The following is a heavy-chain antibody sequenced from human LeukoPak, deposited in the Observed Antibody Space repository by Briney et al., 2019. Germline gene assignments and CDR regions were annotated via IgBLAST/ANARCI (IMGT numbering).Heavy chain of an antibody. CDR2: ISGSGGST. CDR1: GFTLSSYA. CDR3: AKDLRVYSSSH. D-gene: IGHD6-6*01. Sequence: GGSLRLSCAASGFTLSSYAMSWVRQAPGKGLEWVSAISGSGGSTYYADSVKVRFTISRDNSKNTLYLQMNSLRAEDTAVYYCAKDLRVYSSSHWGQGTLVTVSS. V-gene: IGHV3-23*01. J-gene: IGHJ4*02.